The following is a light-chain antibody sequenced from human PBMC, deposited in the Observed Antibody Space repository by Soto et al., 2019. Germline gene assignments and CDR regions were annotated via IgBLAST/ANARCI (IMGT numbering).Light chain of an antibody. Sequence: DIQMPQSPSTLSASVGDRVTITCRASQSISSWLAWYQQKPGKAPKLLIYDASSSESGVPSRFGGSGSGTEFNLTISSLQPDDFATYDCQQYNSFSVTFGQGTKVEIK. CDR3: QQYNSFSVT. CDR1: QSISSW. CDR2: DAS. J-gene: IGKJ1*01. V-gene: IGKV1-5*01.